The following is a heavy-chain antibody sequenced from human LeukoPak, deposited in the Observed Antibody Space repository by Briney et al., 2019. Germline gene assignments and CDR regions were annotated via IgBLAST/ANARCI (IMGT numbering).Heavy chain of an antibody. V-gene: IGHV3-7*01. Sequence: GGSLRLSCAASGFTFSSYWMSWVRQAPGKGLEWVANIKQDGSEKYYVDSVKGRFTISRDNAKNSLYLQMNSLRAEDTAVYYCARRIAPQYQLLQTYYYYYMDVWGKGTTVTVSS. D-gene: IGHD2-2*01. CDR1: GFTFSSYW. J-gene: IGHJ6*03. CDR3: ARRIAPQYQLLQTYYYYYMDV. CDR2: IKQDGSEK.